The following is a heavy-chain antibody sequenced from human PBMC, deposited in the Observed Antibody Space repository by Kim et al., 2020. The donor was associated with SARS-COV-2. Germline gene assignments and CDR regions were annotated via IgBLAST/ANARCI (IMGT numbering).Heavy chain of an antibody. V-gene: IGHV4-59*08. CDR3: ARYCSGGSCCSGVAFDI. Sequence: SETLSLTCTVSGGSISSYYWSWIRQPPGKGLEWIGYIYYSGSTNYNPSLKSRVTISVDTSKNQFSLKLSSVTAADTAVYYCARYCSGGSCCSGVAFDIWGQGTMVTVSS. J-gene: IGHJ3*02. CDR2: IYYSGST. D-gene: IGHD2-15*01. CDR1: GGSISSYY.